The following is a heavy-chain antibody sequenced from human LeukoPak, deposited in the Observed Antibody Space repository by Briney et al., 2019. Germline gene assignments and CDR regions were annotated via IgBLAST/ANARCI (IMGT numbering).Heavy chain of an antibody. D-gene: IGHD3-16*01. Sequence: GGSLRLSCAASGFTVSSNYMSWVRQAPGKGLEWVSVIYSGGSTYYADSVKGRFTISRDNSKNTLYLQMNSLRAEDTAVYYCARVLTYYDYVWGSSDAFDIWGQGTMVTVSS. CDR2: IYSGGST. CDR1: GFTVSSNY. V-gene: IGHV3-53*01. CDR3: ARVLTYYDYVWGSSDAFDI. J-gene: IGHJ3*02.